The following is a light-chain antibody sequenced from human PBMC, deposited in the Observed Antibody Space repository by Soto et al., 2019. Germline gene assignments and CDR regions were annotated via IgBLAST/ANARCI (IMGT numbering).Light chain of an antibody. CDR1: SSNIGAGFD. Sequence: QSVLTQPPSVSGAPGQRVTISCTGSSSNIGAGFDVHWYQQLPGTAPKLLIYGNNSRPSGVPDRFSGSKSATSASLAITGLQAEDEADYYCQSYDSSLRGSYVFGTGTKVTVL. J-gene: IGLJ1*01. CDR3: QSYDSSLRGSYV. V-gene: IGLV1-40*01. CDR2: GNN.